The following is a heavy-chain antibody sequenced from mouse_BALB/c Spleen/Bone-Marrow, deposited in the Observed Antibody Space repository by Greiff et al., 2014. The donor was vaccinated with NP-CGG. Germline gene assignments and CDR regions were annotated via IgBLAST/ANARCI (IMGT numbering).Heavy chain of an antibody. D-gene: IGHD1-1*01. Sequence: EVLLEESGGGLVQPGGSLKLSCAASGFDFSGYCMRWVRQGPGKGLEWIGEINPDSSTINYTPSLKDKFIISRANAKNTMYLQMQKRSFEDKARYDYARLRSYCNLVVWGAGTTVTVSS. V-gene: IGHV4-1*02. J-gene: IGHJ1*01. CDR2: INPDSSTI. CDR1: GFDFSGYC. CDR3: ARLRSYCNLVV.